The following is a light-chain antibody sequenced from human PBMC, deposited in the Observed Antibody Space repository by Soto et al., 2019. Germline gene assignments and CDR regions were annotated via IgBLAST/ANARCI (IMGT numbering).Light chain of an antibody. CDR2: GAS. CDR3: QQYGTSMYT. Sequence: EIVLTQSPATVSLSPGERVTLSCRASQSVRDNYLAWYQQKPGQAPRLLIYGASTRATDIPDRFSGSGSGTDFTLTINSLEPEDFAVYYCQQYGTSMYTFGQGTKLEIK. CDR1: QSVRDNY. J-gene: IGKJ2*01. V-gene: IGKV3-20*01.